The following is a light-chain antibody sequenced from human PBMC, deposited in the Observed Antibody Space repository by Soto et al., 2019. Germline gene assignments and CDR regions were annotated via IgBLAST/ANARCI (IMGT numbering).Light chain of an antibody. J-gene: IGKJ2*01. CDR1: QSVSSSY. CDR2: GAS. Sequence: ELVLTQSPGTLSLSPGERATLSCRASQSVSSSYLAWYQQKPGQAPRLLIYGASSRATGIPDRCSGSGSGTDFTLTISRLEPEDFAVYYCQQYCSSPQDTFGQWTKLEIK. V-gene: IGKV3-20*01. CDR3: QQYCSSPQDT.